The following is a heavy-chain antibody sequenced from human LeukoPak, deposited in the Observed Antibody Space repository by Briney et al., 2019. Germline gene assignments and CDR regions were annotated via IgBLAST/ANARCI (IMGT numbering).Heavy chain of an antibody. D-gene: IGHD4-17*01. V-gene: IGHV4-34*01. J-gene: IGHJ4*02. CDR1: GGSFSGYY. Sequence: SGTLSLTCAVYGGSFSGYYWSWIRQPPGKGLEWIGEINHSGSTNYNPSLKSRVTISVDTSKDQFSLKLNSVTAADTAVYYCASNPGENYGDYYWGQGTLVTVSS. CDR3: ASNPGENYGDYY. CDR2: INHSGST.